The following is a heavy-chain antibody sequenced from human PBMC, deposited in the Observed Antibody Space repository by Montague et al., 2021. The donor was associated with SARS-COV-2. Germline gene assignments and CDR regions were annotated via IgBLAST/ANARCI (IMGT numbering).Heavy chain of an antibody. Sequence: SETLSLTCNVSGDSITNTRYFWGWIRQPPGKALEWIGSIYHNRKTYYNPSLERRALLSIDTSKNQFSLRLSSVIASDTAVYYCAVELNYFYDYWGQGFLVSVSS. CDR2: IYHNRKT. D-gene: IGHD1-7*01. J-gene: IGHJ4*02. CDR3: AVELNYFYDY. CDR1: GDSITNTRYF. V-gene: IGHV4-39*01.